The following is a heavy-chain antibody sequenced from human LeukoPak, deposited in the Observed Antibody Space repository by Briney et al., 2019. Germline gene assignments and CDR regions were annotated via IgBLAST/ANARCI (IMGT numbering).Heavy chain of an antibody. V-gene: IGHV3-23*01. Sequence: TGGSLRLSCAASGFTFGSYGMSWVRQAPGKGLEWVSFITPNADRASYADSVKGRFTISRDNPRNTLYMQMNGLRDEDTAVYYCAIMRGYYDGSGYWVQWGQGTLVTVSS. CDR3: AIMRGYYDGSGYWVQ. J-gene: IGHJ1*01. CDR1: GFTFGSYG. CDR2: ITPNADRA. D-gene: IGHD3-22*01.